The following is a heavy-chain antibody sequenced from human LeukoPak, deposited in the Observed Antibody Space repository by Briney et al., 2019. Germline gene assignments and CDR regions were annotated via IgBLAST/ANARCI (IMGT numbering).Heavy chain of an antibody. V-gene: IGHV3-23*01. CDR2: IGGNGGNI. J-gene: IGHJ4*02. CDR3: AKYRGFGDSYDS. CDR1: GFPFTSHA. Sequence: GGSLRLSCAASGFPFTSHAMSWVRQAPGKGLEWVSSIGGNGGNIYYADSVKGRFTISRDNSKNTLYLQMNSLRVEDTAVYYCAKYRGFGDSYDSWGQGTLVTVPS. D-gene: IGHD3-10*01.